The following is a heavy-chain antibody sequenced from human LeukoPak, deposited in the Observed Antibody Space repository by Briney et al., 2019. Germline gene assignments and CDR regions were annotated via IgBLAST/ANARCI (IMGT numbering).Heavy chain of an antibody. Sequence: ASVKVSCKASGYTFTSYDINWVRQATGQGLEWMGWMNPNSGNTGYAQKFQGRVTMTRNTSISTAYMELSSLRSEDTAVHHCATRDYGGDPASFDPWGQGTLVTVSS. J-gene: IGHJ5*02. D-gene: IGHD4-23*01. V-gene: IGHV1-8*01. CDR1: GYTFTSYD. CDR3: ATRDYGGDPASFDP. CDR2: MNPNSGNT.